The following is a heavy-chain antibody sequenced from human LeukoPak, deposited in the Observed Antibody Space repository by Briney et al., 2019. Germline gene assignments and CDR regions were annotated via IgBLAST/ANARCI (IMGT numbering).Heavy chain of an antibody. J-gene: IGHJ4*02. D-gene: IGHD3-9*01. CDR1: GFIFSNYA. CDR3: AKWGDYDVLTGYYVSDF. CDR2: ISGRSNNT. Sequence: HSGGSLRLSCAASGFIFSNYAMYWVRQAPGKALEGVSAISGRSNNTYYADSVKGRFTISRDSSKNTLYLQMNSLRADDTAVYYCAKWGDYDVLTGYYVSDFWGQGTLVTVSS. V-gene: IGHV3-23*01.